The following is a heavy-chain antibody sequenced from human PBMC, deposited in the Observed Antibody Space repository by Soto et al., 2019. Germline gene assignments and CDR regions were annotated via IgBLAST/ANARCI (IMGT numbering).Heavy chain of an antibody. CDR3: ARGVVDTNVVFKWFDP. CDR2: IIPLFGIP. Sequence: GXSAKVSCTPSALTYSSHAISWVRQAPGQGLEWMGGIIPLFGIPNYAQKFQGRLTITADKSTSTAYMELSSLSSEDTAVYYCARGVVDTNVVFKWFDPWGQGTLVTGSS. CDR1: ALTYSSHA. V-gene: IGHV1-69*10. D-gene: IGHD2-15*01. J-gene: IGHJ5*02.